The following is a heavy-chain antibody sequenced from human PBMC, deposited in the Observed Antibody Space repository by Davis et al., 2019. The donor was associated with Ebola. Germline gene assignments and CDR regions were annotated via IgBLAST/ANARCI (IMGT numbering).Heavy chain of an antibody. CDR1: GFTVSSNY. D-gene: IGHD3-22*01. J-gene: IGHJ6*02. CDR3: AREGYYEKYSMDV. Sequence: ESLKISCAASGFTVSSNYMSWVRQAPGKGLEWVSVIYSGGSTYYADSVKGRFTISIDNSKNTLYLQMNSLRAEETAAYYCAREGYYEKYSMDVWGQRTTVTVSS. V-gene: IGHV3-53*01. CDR2: IYSGGST.